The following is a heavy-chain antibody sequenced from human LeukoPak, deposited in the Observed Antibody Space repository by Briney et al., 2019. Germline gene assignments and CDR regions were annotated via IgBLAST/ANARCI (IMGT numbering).Heavy chain of an antibody. D-gene: IGHD3-22*01. CDR3: ARESPDYYDSSGAPDY. J-gene: IGHJ4*02. Sequence: ASVKVSCKASGYTFTSYGISWVRQAPGQGLEWMGWISAYNGNTNYAQKLQGRVTMTTDTSTSTAYMELRSLRSDDTAVYYCARESPDYYDSSGAPDYWGQGTLVTVSS. V-gene: IGHV1-18*01. CDR2: ISAYNGNT. CDR1: GYTFTSYG.